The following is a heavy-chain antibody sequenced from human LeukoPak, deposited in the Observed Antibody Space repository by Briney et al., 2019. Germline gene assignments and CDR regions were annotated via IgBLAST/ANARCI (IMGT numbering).Heavy chain of an antibody. J-gene: IGHJ4*02. CDR2: IYYSGST. Sequence: SETLSLTCTVSGGSISSYYWSWIRQPPGKGLEWIGYIYYSGSTNYNPSLKSRVTISVDTSKNQFSLKLSSATAADTAVYYCARGTNYDSSGYGYFDYWGQGTLVTVSS. D-gene: IGHD3-22*01. CDR1: GGSISSYY. CDR3: ARGTNYDSSGYGYFDY. V-gene: IGHV4-59*01.